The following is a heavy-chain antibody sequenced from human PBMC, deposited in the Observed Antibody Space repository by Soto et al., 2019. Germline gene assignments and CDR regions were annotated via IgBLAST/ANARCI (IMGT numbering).Heavy chain of an antibody. V-gene: IGHV3-7*02. CDR3: ARRLNSVDIYAMDV. J-gene: IGHJ6*02. CDR1: GFTFSSYW. Sequence: GGSLRLSCAASGFTFSSYWMSWVRQAPGKGLEWVANIKQDGSEKYYVDSVKGRFTISRDNAKNSLYLQMNSLRAEDTAVYYCARRLNSVDIYAMDVWGQGTTVTVS. CDR2: IKQDGSEK. D-gene: IGHD5-18*01.